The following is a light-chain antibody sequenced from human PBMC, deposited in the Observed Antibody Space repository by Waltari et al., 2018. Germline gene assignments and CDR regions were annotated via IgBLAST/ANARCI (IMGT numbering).Light chain of an antibody. V-gene: IGKV1-9*01. J-gene: IGKJ1*01. CDR3: QQLNSYQWT. Sequence: IQFTQSPSSLSASVGDRVTIPGRASQGISNYLDWYQQKPGKAPKILIYAASTLQSGVPSRFSGSGSGTDFTLTISSLQPEDFATYYCQQLNSYQWTFGQGTKVEIK. CDR2: AAS. CDR1: QGISNY.